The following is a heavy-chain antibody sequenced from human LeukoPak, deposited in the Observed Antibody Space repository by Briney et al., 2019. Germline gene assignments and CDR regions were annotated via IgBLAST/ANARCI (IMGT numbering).Heavy chain of an antibody. D-gene: IGHD6-25*01. J-gene: IGHJ4*02. CDR3: ARTAAGREGFDY. CDR2: INPNSGGT. CDR1: GYTFTGYY. V-gene: IGHV1-2*02. Sequence: ASVKVSCKASGYTFTGYYMHWVRQAPGQGLEWMGWINPNSGGTNYAQKFQGRVTMTRDTSISTAYMELSRLRSDDTAVYYCARTAAGREGFDYWGQGTLVTVSS.